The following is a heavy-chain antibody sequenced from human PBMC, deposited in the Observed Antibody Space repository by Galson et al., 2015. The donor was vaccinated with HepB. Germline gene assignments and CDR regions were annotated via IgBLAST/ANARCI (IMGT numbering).Heavy chain of an antibody. D-gene: IGHD3-22*01. CDR3: ARVKYYDSSGYPLQVLDI. V-gene: IGHV1-18*04. CDR1: GYTFTSYG. CDR2: ISAYNGNT. Sequence: SVKVSCKASGYTFTSYGISWVRQAPGQGLEWMGWISAYNGNTNYAQKLQGRVTMTRDTSISTAYMELSRLRSDDTAVYYCARVKYYDSSGYPLQVLDIWGQVTMVTVSS. J-gene: IGHJ3*02.